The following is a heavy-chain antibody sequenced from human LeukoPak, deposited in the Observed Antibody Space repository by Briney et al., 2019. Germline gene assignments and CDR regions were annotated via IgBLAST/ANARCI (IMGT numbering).Heavy chain of an antibody. V-gene: IGHV4-38-2*02. D-gene: IGHD5-18*01. Sequence: SETPSLTCTVSGYSITSGYHWGWIRQPPGKGLEWIGSIYHSGSTHYNPSLKSRVTMSVDTSKNQLSLKLSSVTAADTAVYYCATVGDTAMVPPDYYYYYYMDVWGKGTTVTVSS. CDR2: IYHSGST. CDR3: ATVGDTAMVPPDYYYYYYMDV. CDR1: GYSITSGYH. J-gene: IGHJ6*03.